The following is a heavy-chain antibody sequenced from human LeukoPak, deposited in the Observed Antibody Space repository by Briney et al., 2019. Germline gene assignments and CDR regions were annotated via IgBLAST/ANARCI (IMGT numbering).Heavy chain of an antibody. D-gene: IGHD3-22*01. Sequence: SVKVSCKASGDTFSRYAISWVRQAPGQGLEWMGRIIPILDITDLAQKFQRRVTITADKSTNTAYMELSSLRSDDTAVYYCAGGVSITMIVDWGQGTLVTVSS. CDR3: AGGVSITMIVD. V-gene: IGHV1-69*04. J-gene: IGHJ4*02. CDR2: IIPILDIT. CDR1: GDTFSRYA.